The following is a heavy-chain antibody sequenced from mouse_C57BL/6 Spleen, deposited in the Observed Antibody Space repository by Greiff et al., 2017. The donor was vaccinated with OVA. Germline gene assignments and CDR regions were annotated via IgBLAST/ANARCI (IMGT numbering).Heavy chain of an antibody. CDR1: GYSITSGYY. CDR2: ISYDGSN. Sequence: EVQLQESGPGLVKPSQSLSLTCSVTGYSITSGYYWNWIRQFPGNKLEWMGYISYDGSNNYNPSLKNRISITRDTSKNQFFLKLNSVTTEDTATYYCARDYDYDVWAMDYWGQGTSVTVSS. J-gene: IGHJ4*01. D-gene: IGHD2-4*01. CDR3: ARDYDYDVWAMDY. V-gene: IGHV3-6*01.